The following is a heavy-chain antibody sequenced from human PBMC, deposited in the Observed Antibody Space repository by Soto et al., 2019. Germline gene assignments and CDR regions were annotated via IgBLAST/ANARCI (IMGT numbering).Heavy chain of an antibody. CDR3: ARSSSSWYHFFDS. V-gene: IGHV4-4*02. D-gene: IGHD6-13*01. CDR2: IYHSGST. J-gene: IGHJ4*02. Sequence: QVQLQESGPGLVKPSGTLSLTCAVSGGSISTSNWWSWVRQPPGKGLEWIGEIYHSGSTDYNPSLTSQVTISIDKSNNQFSLKLSSVTAADTAVYYCARSSSSWYHFFDSWGQGTLVTVSS. CDR1: GGSISTSNW.